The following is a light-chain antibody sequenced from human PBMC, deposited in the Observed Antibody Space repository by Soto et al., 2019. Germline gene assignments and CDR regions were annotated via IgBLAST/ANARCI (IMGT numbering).Light chain of an antibody. CDR2: GAS. CDR3: QQRDKWPRT. V-gene: IGKV3-11*01. Sequence: EIVLTQSPATLSLSPGERATLSCRASQSVSSYLAWYQHKPGQAPRLLIYGASNRANDIPARFSGRGSGTDFTLAISSLESGDSAVYYCQQRDKWPRTFGQGTKLEIK. CDR1: QSVSSY. J-gene: IGKJ2*01.